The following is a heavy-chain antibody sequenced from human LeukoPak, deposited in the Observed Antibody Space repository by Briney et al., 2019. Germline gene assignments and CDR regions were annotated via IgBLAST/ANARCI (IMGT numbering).Heavy chain of an antibody. V-gene: IGHV3-21*01. J-gene: IGHJ4*02. Sequence: GGSLRLSCAASGFTFGSYSMNWVRQAPGEGLEWVSFITSSNNHIDYADSVKGRFTISRDNAKNSLYLQMNSLRAEDTALYFCARGSGSGSWLIDYWGQGALVTVSS. CDR1: GFTFGSYS. D-gene: IGHD1-26*01. CDR3: ARGSGSGSWLIDY. CDR2: ITSSNNHI.